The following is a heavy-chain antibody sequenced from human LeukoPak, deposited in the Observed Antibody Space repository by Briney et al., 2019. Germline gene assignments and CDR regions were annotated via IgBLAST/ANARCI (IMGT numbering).Heavy chain of an antibody. CDR2: IYYSGNS. J-gene: IGHJ6*02. Sequence: SETLSLTCTVSGGSVSSNSFYWTWIRQPPGKGLEWIGYIYYSGNSNYNPSLKSRVTISVDTSKNQFSLKLSSVTAADTAVYYCARGPVVVVAARGDYYGMDVWGQGTTVTVSS. CDR1: GGSVSSNSFY. D-gene: IGHD2-15*01. CDR3: ARGPVVVVAARGDYYGMDV. V-gene: IGHV4-61*01.